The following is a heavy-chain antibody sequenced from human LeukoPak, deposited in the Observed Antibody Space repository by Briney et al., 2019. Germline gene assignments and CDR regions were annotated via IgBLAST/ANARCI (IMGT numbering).Heavy chain of an antibody. Sequence: RASVKVSCKASGYTFTNYDINWVRQAPGQGLEWMGWMNPNSGSTDYAQKFQGRVTMTRNTSIGTAYMELSSLRSEDTAVYYCARAEDYGDYYFDYWGQGTLVTVSS. CDR1: GYTFTNYD. V-gene: IGHV1-8*01. D-gene: IGHD4-17*01. CDR2: MNPNSGST. CDR3: ARAEDYGDYYFDY. J-gene: IGHJ4*02.